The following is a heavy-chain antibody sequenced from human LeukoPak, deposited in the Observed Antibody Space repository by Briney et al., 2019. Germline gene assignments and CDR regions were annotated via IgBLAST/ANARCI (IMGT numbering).Heavy chain of an antibody. CDR2: IYPGDSDT. D-gene: IGHD2-2*01. J-gene: IGHJ6*02. CDR1: GYSFTSYW. CDR3: ARHSEEYQLPPDYYYYYGMDV. V-gene: IGHV5-51*01. Sequence: GESLKISCKGSGYSFTSYWIGWVRQMPGKGLEWMGIIYPGDSDTRYSPSFQGQVTISADKFISTTYLQWSSLEASDTAMYYCARHSEEYQLPPDYYYYYGMDVWGQGTTVTVSS.